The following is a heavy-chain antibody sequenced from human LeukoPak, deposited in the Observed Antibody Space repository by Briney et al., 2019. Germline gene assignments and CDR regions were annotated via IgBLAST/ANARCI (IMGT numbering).Heavy chain of an antibody. V-gene: IGHV1-2*02. CDR3: ARVNGPGMALGGSKY. CDR2: INPHGGNA. D-gene: IGHD2-15*01. CDR1: GYTFTGYY. Sequence: GASVKVSCKASGYTFTGYYMHWVRQAPGQGLEWMGWINPHGGNANVAQKFRGRVTVTRDTSTTTVYLVLDSLNSDDTALYYCARVNGPGMALGGSKYWGQGTQVTVSS. J-gene: IGHJ4*02.